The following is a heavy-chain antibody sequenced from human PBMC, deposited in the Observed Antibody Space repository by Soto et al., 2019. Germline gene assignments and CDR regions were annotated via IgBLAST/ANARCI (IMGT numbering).Heavy chain of an antibody. D-gene: IGHD3-16*01. CDR3: QGGDF. V-gene: IGHV4-34*01. J-gene: IGHJ4*02. CDR2: INDSGST. CDR1: GGSFRGYF. Sequence: SSETLSLTCAVSGGSFRGYFWSWIRQSPDKGLEWIGEINDSGSTYYNPSFKSRLTISVDTSKSQTSLTLTSVTAADSAVYYCQGGDFWGQGTRVTVSS.